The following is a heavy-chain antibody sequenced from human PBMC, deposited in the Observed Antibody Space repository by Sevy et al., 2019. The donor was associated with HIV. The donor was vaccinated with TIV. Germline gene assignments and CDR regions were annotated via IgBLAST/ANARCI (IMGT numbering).Heavy chain of an antibody. V-gene: IGHV3-21*01. J-gene: IGHJ4*02. CDR3: ARDTAMVPGFDY. CDR2: ISSSSSYI. D-gene: IGHD5-18*01. CDR1: GFTFSSYS. Sequence: GGSLRLSCAASGFTFSSYSMNWVRQAPGKGLEWVSSISSSSSYIYYADSVKGRFTISRDNAKNSLYLQMNSLRAEDTAVYYCARDTAMVPGFDYWGQGTLVTVSS.